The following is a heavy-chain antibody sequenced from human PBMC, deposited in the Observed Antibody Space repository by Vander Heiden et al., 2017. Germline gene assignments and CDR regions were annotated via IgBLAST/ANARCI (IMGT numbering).Heavy chain of an antibody. J-gene: IGHJ3*02. CDR3: TTGSYYDAFDI. CDR2: IKSKTDGGTT. V-gene: IGHV3-15*01. Sequence: EVQLVESGGGLVKAGGSLRLSCPAAGFNFSNAWMSWVRQAPGKGLEWVGRIKSKTDGGTTDYAAPVKGRFTISRDDSKNTLYLQMNSLKTEDTAVYYCTTGSYYDAFDIWGQGTMVTVSS. D-gene: IGHD1-26*01. CDR1: GFNFSNAW.